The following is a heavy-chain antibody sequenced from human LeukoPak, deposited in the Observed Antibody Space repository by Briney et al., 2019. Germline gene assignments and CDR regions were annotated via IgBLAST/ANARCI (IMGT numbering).Heavy chain of an antibody. Sequence: ASVKVSCKASGYTFTSYAMHWVRQAPGQRLEWMGWINAGNGNTKYSQKFQGRVTITRDTSASTAYMELSSLRSEDTAVYYCAREDGIVGALIDPWGQGTLVTVSS. D-gene: IGHD1-26*01. CDR2: INAGNGNT. CDR1: GYTFTSYA. J-gene: IGHJ5*02. CDR3: AREDGIVGALIDP. V-gene: IGHV1-3*01.